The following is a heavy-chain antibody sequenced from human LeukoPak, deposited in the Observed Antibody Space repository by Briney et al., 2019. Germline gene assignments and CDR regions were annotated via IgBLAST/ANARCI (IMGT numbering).Heavy chain of an antibody. CDR3: ARGDIVVAPFDP. CDR1: GGSISSGGYY. Sequence: SETLSLTCTVSGGSISSGGYYWSWIRQHPGKGLEWIGYIYYSGSTYYNPSLKSRVTISVDTSKNQFSLNLSSVTAADTAVYYCARGDIVVAPFDPWGQGTLVTVSS. V-gene: IGHV4-31*02. CDR2: IYYSGST. J-gene: IGHJ5*02. D-gene: IGHD2-15*01.